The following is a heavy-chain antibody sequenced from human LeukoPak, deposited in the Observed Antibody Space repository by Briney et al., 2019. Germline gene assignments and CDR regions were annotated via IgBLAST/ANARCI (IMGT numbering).Heavy chain of an antibody. Sequence: GASEKVSCKASGYTFTSYDINWVRQATGQGLEWMGWITPNSGNTGYAQQFQGRVLITRDTSISTAYMELSSLRSEDTAVYYCVRGTHCSSTSCLGGIDPWGQGTLVTVSS. CDR2: ITPNSGNT. CDR1: GYTFTSYD. D-gene: IGHD2-2*01. CDR3: VRGTHCSSTSCLGGIDP. J-gene: IGHJ5*02. V-gene: IGHV1-8*03.